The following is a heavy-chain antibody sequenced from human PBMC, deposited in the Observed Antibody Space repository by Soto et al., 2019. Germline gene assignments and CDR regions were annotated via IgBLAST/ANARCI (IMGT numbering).Heavy chain of an antibody. Sequence: PGGSLRLSCAASGFTFSNAWMNWVRQAPGKGLEWVGRIKSKTDGGTTDYAAPVKGRFTISRDDSKNTLYLQMNSLRAEDTAVYYCAKTIITGTPPDLFDYWGQGTLVTVSS. CDR2: IKSKTDGGTT. CDR3: AKTIITGTPPDLFDY. D-gene: IGHD1-20*01. J-gene: IGHJ4*02. V-gene: IGHV3-15*07. CDR1: GFTFSNAW.